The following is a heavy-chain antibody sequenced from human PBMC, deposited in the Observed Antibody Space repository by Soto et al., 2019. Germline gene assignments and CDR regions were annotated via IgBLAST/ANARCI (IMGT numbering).Heavy chain of an antibody. D-gene: IGHD3-10*01. V-gene: IGHV3-23*01. CDR3: AKYRDGSGSYYYYYYMDV. Sequence: EVQLLESGGGLVQPGGSLRLSCAASGFTFSSYAMSWVRQAPGKGLEWVSAISGSGGSTYYADSVKGRFTISRDNSKNTLYLQMNSLRTEDTAVYYCAKYRDGSGSYYYYYYMDVWGKGTTVTVSS. J-gene: IGHJ6*03. CDR2: ISGSGGST. CDR1: GFTFSSYA.